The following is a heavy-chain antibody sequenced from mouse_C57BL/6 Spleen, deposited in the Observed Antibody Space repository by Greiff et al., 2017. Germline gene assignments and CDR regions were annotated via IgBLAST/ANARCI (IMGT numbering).Heavy chain of an antibody. Sequence: VQLQQSGAELARPGASVKLSCKASGYTFTSYGISWVKQRTGQGLEWIGEIYPRSGNTYYNEKFKGKATLTADKSSSTAYMELRSLTSEASAVYFCARSRITTVVAPYAMDYWGQGTSVTVSS. CDR1: GYTFTSYG. J-gene: IGHJ4*01. D-gene: IGHD1-1*01. V-gene: IGHV1-81*01. CDR3: ARSRITTVVAPYAMDY. CDR2: IYPRSGNT.